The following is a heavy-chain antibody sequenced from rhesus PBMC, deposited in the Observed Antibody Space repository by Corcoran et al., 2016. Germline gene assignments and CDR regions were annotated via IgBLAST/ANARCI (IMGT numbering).Heavy chain of an antibody. CDR3: AKGAIVAFDF. CDR2: INNGGGST. Sequence: EVQLVESGGGLAKPGGSLRLSCVASGFTFSSYWMNWVRQTPGKGLEWISAINNGGGSTYYSNSVKDRFTISRDNSKNTLSLQMNSLRAEDTAVYYCAKGAIVAFDFWGQGLRVTVSS. CDR1: GFTFSSYW. J-gene: IGHJ3*01. D-gene: IGHD3-16*01. V-gene: IGHV3S42*01.